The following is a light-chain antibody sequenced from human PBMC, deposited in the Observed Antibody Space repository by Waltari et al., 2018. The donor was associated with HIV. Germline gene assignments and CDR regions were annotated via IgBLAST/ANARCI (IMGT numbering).Light chain of an antibody. CDR3: QHYNNS. Sequence: DIQMTQSPSTLSASVGDRVTITCRASQSIYHWVAWYQQKPGRAPNLLIYRASALESGVPSRCSGSGSGTVFTLIINSLQPEDFATYDCQHYNNSFGQGTKLE. CDR1: QSIYHW. CDR2: RAS. V-gene: IGKV1-5*03. J-gene: IGKJ2*03.